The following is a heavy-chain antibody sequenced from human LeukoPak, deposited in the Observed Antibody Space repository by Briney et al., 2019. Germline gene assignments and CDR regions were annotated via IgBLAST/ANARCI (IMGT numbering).Heavy chain of an antibody. CDR1: GFTFSSYG. D-gene: IGHD3-22*01. Sequence: GGSLRLSCAASGFTFSSYGMHWVRQAPGKGLEWVAVIWYDGSNKYYADSVKGRFTISRDNSKNTLYLQMNSLRAEDTAVYYCARPEDYYDSSGFEYWGQGTLVTVSS. V-gene: IGHV3-33*01. CDR2: IWYDGSNK. CDR3: ARPEDYYDSSGFEY. J-gene: IGHJ4*02.